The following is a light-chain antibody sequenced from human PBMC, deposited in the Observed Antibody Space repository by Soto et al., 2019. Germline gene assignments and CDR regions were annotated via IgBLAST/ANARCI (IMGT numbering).Light chain of an antibody. CDR1: SSDVGSYNL. J-gene: IGLJ2*01. CDR2: EGS. V-gene: IGLV2-23*01. Sequence: QSALTQPASVSGSPGQSITISCTGTSSDVGSYNLVSWYQQHPGKAPKVMIYEGSKRPSGVSNRFSGSKSGNTASLTISGLQAEDEADYYCCSYAGRSTLVFGGGTKVTVL. CDR3: CSYAGRSTLV.